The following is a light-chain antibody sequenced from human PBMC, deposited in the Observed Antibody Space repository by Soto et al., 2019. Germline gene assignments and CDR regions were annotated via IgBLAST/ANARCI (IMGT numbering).Light chain of an antibody. V-gene: IGKV3-11*01. CDR1: QSISSY. CDR3: QQSSDWPPIN. J-gene: IGKJ5*01. CDR2: DAS. Sequence: EIVFTQSPDTLSLSPWDRATLSCRASQSISSYLAWYQQKPGQSPRLLIYDASNRATGIPARFSGSGSGTDFTLTISSLEPEDFAVYYCQQSSDWPPINFGQGTRLEIK.